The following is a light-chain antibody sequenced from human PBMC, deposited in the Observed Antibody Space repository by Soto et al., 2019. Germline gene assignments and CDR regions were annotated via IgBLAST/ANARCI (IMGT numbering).Light chain of an antibody. CDR3: QQYVTSAIT. J-gene: IGKJ5*01. V-gene: IGKV3-20*01. CDR1: QSVSSR. Sequence: EIVLTQSPGTLSLSPGERATLSCRASQSVSSRLAWYQQKPGQAPRLLISGASSRATGIPDRFSGSGSGTDFTLTISRLVPEDFALYYCQQYVTSAITFGQGTRLEI. CDR2: GAS.